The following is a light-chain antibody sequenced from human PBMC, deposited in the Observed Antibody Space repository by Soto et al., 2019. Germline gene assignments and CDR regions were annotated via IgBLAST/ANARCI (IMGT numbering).Light chain of an antibody. V-gene: IGLV2-14*01. CDR3: SSYTTSNTQV. Sequence: QSVLTQPASVSGSPGQSITISCTGTSSDVGTYNYVSWYQHRPGKAPKLMIYDVSYRPSGVSNRFSGSKSANTASLTISGXQXXXXXDYYCSSYTTSNTQVFGGGTQLTV. J-gene: IGLJ3*02. CDR2: DVS. CDR1: SSDVGTYNY.